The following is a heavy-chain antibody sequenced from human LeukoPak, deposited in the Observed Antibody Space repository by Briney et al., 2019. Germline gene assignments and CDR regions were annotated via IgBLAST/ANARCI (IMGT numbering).Heavy chain of an antibody. V-gene: IGHV1-3*01. D-gene: IGHD2-2*01. CDR3: ARDRMRLGTPAATNWFDP. Sequence: KFQGRVTITRDTSASTAYMELSSLRSEDTAVYYCARDRMRLGTPAATNWFDPWGQGTLVTVSS. J-gene: IGHJ5*02.